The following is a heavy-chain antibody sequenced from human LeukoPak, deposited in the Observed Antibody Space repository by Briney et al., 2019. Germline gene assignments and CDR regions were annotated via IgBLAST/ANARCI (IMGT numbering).Heavy chain of an antibody. Sequence: GRSLRLSCAASGFSFDTHGMHWVRQAPGKGLEWVAVIWYDVSKKNYADSVKGRFTISRDNSKQSLFLQMHSLRAEDTALYYCARDVFADSSGGSFDFWGQGTLVTVSS. D-gene: IGHD3-16*01. V-gene: IGHV3-33*01. CDR1: GFSFDTHG. CDR2: IWYDVSKK. CDR3: ARDVFADSSGGSFDF. J-gene: IGHJ4*02.